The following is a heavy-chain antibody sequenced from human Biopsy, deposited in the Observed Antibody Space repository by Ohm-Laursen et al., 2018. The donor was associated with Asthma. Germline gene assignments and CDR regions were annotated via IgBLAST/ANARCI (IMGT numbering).Heavy chain of an antibody. V-gene: IGHV4-34*01. Sequence: PGTLSLTCCVYRGSLRVYVWSWIRQPPGKGLEWIGESNQGGSPTFNPSLKSRVTISSDTFKNQSSLKLRSVTAADTAVYYCASGPEWYGLDVWGQGTTVTVSS. J-gene: IGHJ6*02. D-gene: IGHD3-3*01. CDR1: RGSLRVYV. CDR3: ASGPEWYGLDV. CDR2: SNQGGSP.